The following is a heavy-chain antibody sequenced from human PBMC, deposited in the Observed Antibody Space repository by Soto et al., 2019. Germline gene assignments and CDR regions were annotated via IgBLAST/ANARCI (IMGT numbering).Heavy chain of an antibody. Sequence: PGGSLRLSCAASGFTFSSYGMHWVRQAPGKGLEWVAVISYDGSNKYYADSVKGRFTISRDNSKNTLYLQMNSLRAEDTAVYYCAKTTARRSLAVPGYWGQGTLVTVSS. V-gene: IGHV3-30*18. D-gene: IGHD3-10*02. CDR3: AKTTARRSLAVPGY. CDR2: ISYDGSNK. CDR1: GFTFSSYG. J-gene: IGHJ4*02.